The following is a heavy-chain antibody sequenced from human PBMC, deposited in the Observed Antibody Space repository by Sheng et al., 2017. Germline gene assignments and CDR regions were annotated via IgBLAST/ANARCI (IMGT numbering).Heavy chain of an antibody. CDR3: ARATGGVVSDAFDI. D-gene: IGHD3-16*01. CDR1: GGTFSSYT. V-gene: IGHV1-69*02. Sequence: QVQLVQSGAEVKKPGSSVKVSCKASGGTFSSYTISWVRQAPGQGLEWMGRIIPILGIANYAQKFQGRVTITADKSTSTAYMELSSLRSEDTAVYYCARATGGVVSDAFDIWGQGTMVTVSS. J-gene: IGHJ3*02. CDR2: IIPILGIA.